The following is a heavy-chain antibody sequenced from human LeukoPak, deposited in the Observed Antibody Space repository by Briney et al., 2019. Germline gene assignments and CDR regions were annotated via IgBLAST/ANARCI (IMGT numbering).Heavy chain of an antibody. J-gene: IGHJ3*02. V-gene: IGHV1-69*05. CDR2: IIPIFGTA. D-gene: IGHD3-22*01. Sequence: GASVKVSCKASGGTFSSYAISWVRQAPGQGLEWMGRIIPIFGTANYAQKFQGRVTITTDESTSTAYMELSSLRSEDTAVYYCARPPSYYDSRGSDAFDIWGQGTMVTVSS. CDR3: ARPPSYYDSRGSDAFDI. CDR1: GGTFSSYA.